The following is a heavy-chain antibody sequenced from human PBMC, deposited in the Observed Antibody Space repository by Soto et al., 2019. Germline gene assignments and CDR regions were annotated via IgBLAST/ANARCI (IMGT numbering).Heavy chain of an antibody. CDR3: AHSARFWGGSYRYHWYFDL. CDR1: GFSLSTSGVG. CDR2: IYWDDDK. V-gene: IGHV2-5*02. Sequence: QITLKESGPTLVKPTQTLTLTCTFSGFSLSTSGVGVGWIRQPPGKALEWLALIYWDDDKRYSPSLKSRLTITKDTSKNQVVLTMTNMDPVDTATYSCAHSARFWGGSYRYHWYFDLWGRGTLVTVSS. D-gene: IGHD3-16*02. J-gene: IGHJ2*01.